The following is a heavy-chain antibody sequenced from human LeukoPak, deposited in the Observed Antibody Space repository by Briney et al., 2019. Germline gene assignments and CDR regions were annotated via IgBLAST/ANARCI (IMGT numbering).Heavy chain of an antibody. Sequence: GGSLRLSCAASGFTFSSYEMNWVRQAPGKGLEWVAFISHDGSNEYYADSVKGRFTISRDSSKNTLYLQMNSLRAEDTAVYYCARNYYDRSGYSDTFDYWGQGTLVTVSS. D-gene: IGHD3-22*01. V-gene: IGHV3-30*04. CDR3: ARNYYDRSGYSDTFDY. J-gene: IGHJ4*02. CDR1: GFTFSSYE. CDR2: ISHDGSNE.